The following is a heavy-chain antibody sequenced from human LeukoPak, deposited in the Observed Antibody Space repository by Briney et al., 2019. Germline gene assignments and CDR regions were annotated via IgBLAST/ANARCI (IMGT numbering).Heavy chain of an antibody. CDR2: ISSSSSVI. J-gene: IGHJ4*02. Sequence: PGGSLRLSCAASGFTFSAYSMNWVRQAPGKGLEGVSYISSSSSVIYYADSVKGRFTISRDNAKDSLFLQMNSLRAEDTAVYFCARWLISRRFDFWGQGTLVTVSS. CDR3: ARWLISRRFDF. D-gene: IGHD6-19*01. V-gene: IGHV3-48*04. CDR1: GFTFSAYS.